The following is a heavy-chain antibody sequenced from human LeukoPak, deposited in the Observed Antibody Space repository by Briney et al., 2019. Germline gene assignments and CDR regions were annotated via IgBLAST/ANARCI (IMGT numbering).Heavy chain of an antibody. V-gene: IGHV3-9*01. J-gene: IGHJ6*02. CDR1: GFTFDDYA. Sequence: PGRSLRLSCAASGFTFDDYAMHWVRQAPGKGLEWVSGISWNSGSIGYADSVKGRFTISRYNAKNSLYLQMNSLRAEDTALYYCAKDIAGGNSEWNYYYGMDVWGQGTTVTVSS. D-gene: IGHD4-23*01. CDR3: AKDIAGGNSEWNYYYGMDV. CDR2: ISWNSGSI.